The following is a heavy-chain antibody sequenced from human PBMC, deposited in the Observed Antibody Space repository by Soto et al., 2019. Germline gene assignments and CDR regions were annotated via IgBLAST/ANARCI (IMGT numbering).Heavy chain of an antibody. J-gene: IGHJ3*02. D-gene: IGHD3-22*01. V-gene: IGHV3-11*01. CDR3: ARGAGVIDSYYYDSSGYYAFDI. CDR2: ISSSGSTI. CDR1: GFTFSDYY. Sequence: QVQLVESGGGLVKPGGSLRLSCAASGFTFSDYYMSWIRQAPGKGLEWVSYISSSGSTIYYADSVKGRFTISRDNAKNSLYLQMNSLRAEDTAVYYCARGAGVIDSYYYDSSGYYAFDIWGQGTMVTVSS.